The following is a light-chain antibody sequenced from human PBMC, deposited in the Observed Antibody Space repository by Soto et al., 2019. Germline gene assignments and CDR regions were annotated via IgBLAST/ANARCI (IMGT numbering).Light chain of an antibody. CDR2: DNS. Sequence: QSVLSQPPSLSAAPGQKVTISCYGSNSNIENNFVSWFRQFPGAAPDLLIFDNSNRPSGIPDRFSGSKSGSSATLAISGLQAGDEANYYCGTWDSSLSAVVFGTGTKVTVL. CDR1: NSNIENNF. J-gene: IGLJ1*01. CDR3: GTWDSSLSAVV. V-gene: IGLV1-51*01.